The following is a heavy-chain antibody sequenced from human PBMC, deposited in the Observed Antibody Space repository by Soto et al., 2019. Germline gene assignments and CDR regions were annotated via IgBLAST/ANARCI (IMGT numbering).Heavy chain of an antibody. CDR1: GGSISSSSYY. V-gene: IGHV4-39*01. D-gene: IGHD4-17*01. CDR3: ASHLRYGDPNDY. Sequence: SETLSLTCTVSGGSISSSSYYWGWIRQPPGKGLEWIGSIYYSGSTYYNPSLKSRVTISVDTSKNQFSLKLSSVTAADPAVYYCASHLRYGDPNDYWGQGTLVTVSS. J-gene: IGHJ4*02. CDR2: IYYSGST.